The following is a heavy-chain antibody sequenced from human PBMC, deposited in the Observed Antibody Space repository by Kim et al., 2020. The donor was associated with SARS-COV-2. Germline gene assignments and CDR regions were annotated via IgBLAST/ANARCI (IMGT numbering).Heavy chain of an antibody. CDR2: IYPGDSDT. CDR1: GYSFTSYW. Sequence: GESLKISCKGSGYSFTSYWIGWVRQMPGKGLEWMGIIYPGDSDTRYSPSFQGQVTISADKSISTAYLQWSSLKASDTAMYYCARQSRGSGSTRAPFDYWGQGTLVTVSS. D-gene: IGHD3-10*01. J-gene: IGHJ4*02. CDR3: ARQSRGSGSTRAPFDY. V-gene: IGHV5-51*01.